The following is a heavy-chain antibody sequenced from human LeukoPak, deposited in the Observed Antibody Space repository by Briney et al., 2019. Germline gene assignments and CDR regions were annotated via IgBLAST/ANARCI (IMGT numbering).Heavy chain of an antibody. J-gene: IGHJ1*01. CDR1: GGSISSSSYY. Sequence: SETLSLTCTVSGGSISSSSYYWGWIRQPPGKGLEWIGSIYYSGSTYYNPSLKSRVTISVDTSKNQFSLKLSSVTAADTAVYYCARGPPHQLGYCSSTSCYTSRTAEYFQHWGQGTLVTVSS. D-gene: IGHD2-2*02. CDR2: IYYSGST. CDR3: ARGPPHQLGYCSSTSCYTSRTAEYFQH. V-gene: IGHV4-39*07.